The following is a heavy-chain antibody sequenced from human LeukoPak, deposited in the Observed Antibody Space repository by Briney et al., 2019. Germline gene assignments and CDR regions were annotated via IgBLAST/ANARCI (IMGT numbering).Heavy chain of an antibody. J-gene: IGHJ4*02. CDR3: ARDRTPITFGGIIDF. CDR1: GFTVGSNY. D-gene: IGHD3-16*01. V-gene: IGHV3-66*02. CDR2: IYSGGST. Sequence: GGSLRLSCAASGFTVGSNYMSWVRQAPGKGLEWVSVIYSGGSTYYADSVKGRLTISRDNSKNTLYLQMNSLRAEDTAVYYCARDRTPITFGGIIDFWGQGTLVTVSS.